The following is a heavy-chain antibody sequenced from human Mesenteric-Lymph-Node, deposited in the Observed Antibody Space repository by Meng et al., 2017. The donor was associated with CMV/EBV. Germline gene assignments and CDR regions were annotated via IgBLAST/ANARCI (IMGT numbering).Heavy chain of an antibody. D-gene: IGHD2-15*01. J-gene: IGHJ4*02. CDR2: IYSGGSA. Sequence: GESLKISCAASGFTVSTNYMGWVRQAPGKGLEWVSTIYSGGSAYYADSVKGRFTISRDYSKNTLYLQMNSLRAEDTAVYFCAKGSGAPANSYYFDYWGQGTLVTVSS. CDR3: AKGSGAPANSYYFDY. CDR1: GFTVSTNY. V-gene: IGHV3-53*01.